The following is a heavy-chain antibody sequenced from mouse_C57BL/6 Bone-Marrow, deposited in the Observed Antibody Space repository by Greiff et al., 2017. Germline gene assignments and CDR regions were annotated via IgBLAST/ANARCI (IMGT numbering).Heavy chain of an antibody. CDR3: ARWGDDDDGLDY. Sequence: VQLQQSGAELARPGASVKLSCKASGYTFTSYGIRWVKQRTGQGLEWIGEIYPRSGNTYYNEKFKGKATLTADKASSTAYVGLRSLTSEDSAVYFCARWGDDDDGLDYWCQGTTPTVSS. CDR2: IYPRSGNT. V-gene: IGHV1-81*01. CDR1: GYTFTSYG. D-gene: IGHD2-4*01. J-gene: IGHJ2*01.